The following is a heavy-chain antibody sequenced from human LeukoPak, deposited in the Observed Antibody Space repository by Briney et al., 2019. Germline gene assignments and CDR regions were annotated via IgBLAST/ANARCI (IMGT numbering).Heavy chain of an antibody. V-gene: IGHV3-7*03. D-gene: IGHD3-22*01. CDR2: IKQDETER. CDR3: AIRPYYYDSSGYQS. Sequence: GESLRLSCTASGFTFSDFWMGWVRQAPGKGLEWVANIKQDETERFYLGSVKGRFAISRDNAKNTLYLQMNSLRAEDTAVYYCAIRPYYYDSSGYQSWGQGTLVTVSS. J-gene: IGHJ5*02. CDR1: GFTFSDFW.